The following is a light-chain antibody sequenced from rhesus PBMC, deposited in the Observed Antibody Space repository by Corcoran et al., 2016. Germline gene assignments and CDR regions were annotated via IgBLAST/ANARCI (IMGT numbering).Light chain of an antibody. CDR3: QKYSSSPNS. CDR1: QSVGSS. V-gene: IGKV3-53*01. J-gene: IGKJ2*01. Sequence: QVILTQSPATLSLSPGERATLSCRASQSVGSSLAWYQQKPGQAPRLLIYGASSRATGIPDRFRGSGSGTEFTLTISSLEPEDFAVYYCQKYSSSPNSFGQGTKVEIK. CDR2: GAS.